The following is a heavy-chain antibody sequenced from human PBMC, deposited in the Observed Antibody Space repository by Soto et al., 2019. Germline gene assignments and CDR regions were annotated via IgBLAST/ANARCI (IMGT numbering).Heavy chain of an antibody. CDR1: GFTFWSAW. Sequence: EVRLVESGGDLVKPGGSLRLSCAASGFTFWSAWMSWVRQAPGKGLEWVGRIKSKNDGGTTDYAAPVKGRFTISRDDSKNTVLLQMNRLKTEDTAVYFCATDQGAYGDYPVEYWGQGTLVTVSS. V-gene: IGHV3-15*01. CDR3: ATDQGAYGDYPVEY. D-gene: IGHD4-17*01. CDR2: IKSKNDGGTT. J-gene: IGHJ4*02.